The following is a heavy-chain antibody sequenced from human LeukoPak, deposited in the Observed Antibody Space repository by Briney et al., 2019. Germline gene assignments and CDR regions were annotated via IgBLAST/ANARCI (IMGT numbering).Heavy chain of an antibody. Sequence: SETLSLTCAVSGYSISSGYYWGWIRQPPGKGLEWIGTTYNSGTTYYNPSLESRVTISIDPSKNQFSLNLSAVTAADTGIYYCARGNYYMDVWGKGTTVTVSS. CDR3: ARGNYYMDV. V-gene: IGHV4-38-2*01. J-gene: IGHJ6*03. CDR2: TYNSGTT. CDR1: GYSISSGYY.